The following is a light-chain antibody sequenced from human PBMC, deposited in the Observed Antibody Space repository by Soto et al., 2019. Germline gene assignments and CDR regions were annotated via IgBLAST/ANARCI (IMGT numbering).Light chain of an antibody. CDR2: GAS. CDR3: QQYGSSPGT. Sequence: EIFVTQSPGSLSLARGERATLSRRASQSVSSSYLAWYQQKPGQAPRLLIYGASSRATGIPDRFSGSGSGTDFTLTISRLEPEDFAVYYCQQYGSSPGTFGQGTKVDI. CDR1: QSVSSSY. J-gene: IGKJ1*01. V-gene: IGKV3-20*01.